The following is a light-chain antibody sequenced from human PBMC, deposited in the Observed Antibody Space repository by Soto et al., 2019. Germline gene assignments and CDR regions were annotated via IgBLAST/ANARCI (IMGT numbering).Light chain of an antibody. Sequence: DIQMTQSRSTLSGSVGDRVTITCRASQTISSWLAWYQQKPGKAPKLLIYKASTLKSGVPSRFSGSGSGTEFTLTISSLQPDDFATYYCQQSYSTPITFGQGTRLEIK. CDR2: KAS. V-gene: IGKV1-5*03. CDR3: QQSYSTPIT. J-gene: IGKJ5*01. CDR1: QTISSW.